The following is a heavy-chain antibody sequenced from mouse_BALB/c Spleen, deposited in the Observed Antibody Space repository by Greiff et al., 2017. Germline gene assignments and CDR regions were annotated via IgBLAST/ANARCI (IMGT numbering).Heavy chain of an antibody. V-gene: IGHV1-9*01. CDR1: GYTFSSYW. J-gene: IGHJ3*01. CDR2: ILPGSGST. D-gene: IGHD1-1*01. Sequence: VKLMESGAELMKPGASVKISCKATGYTFSSYWIEWVKQRPGHGLEWIGEILPGSGSTNYNEKFKGKATFTADTSSNTAYMQLSSLTSEDSAVYYCARDGTTAWFAYWGQGTLVTVSA. CDR3: ARDGTTAWFAY.